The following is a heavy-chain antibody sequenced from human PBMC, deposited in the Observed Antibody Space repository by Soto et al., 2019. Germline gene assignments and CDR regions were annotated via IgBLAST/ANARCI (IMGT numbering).Heavy chain of an antibody. Sequence: PSETLSLTCTVSGGSVNSDYWSWIRQPPGRGLEWIGYIYSSGYTNYNPSLESRVTISVDTPKKQFSLKLNSVTAADTAVYYCAREVRYCSGGSCYSYLDQWGQGTMVTV. CDR2: IYSSGYT. J-gene: IGHJ4*02. V-gene: IGHV4-59*02. CDR1: GGSVNSDY. D-gene: IGHD2-15*01. CDR3: AREVRYCSGGSCYSYLDQ.